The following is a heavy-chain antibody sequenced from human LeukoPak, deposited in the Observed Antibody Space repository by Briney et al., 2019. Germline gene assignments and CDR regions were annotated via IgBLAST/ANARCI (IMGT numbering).Heavy chain of an antibody. CDR3: AKQISRYGDYADY. J-gene: IGHJ4*02. D-gene: IGHD4-17*01. CDR1: GFTFSSYA. Sequence: GGSLRLSCAASGFTFSSYAMSWVRQAPGQGLEWVSAISGSGGSTYYADSGTGRFTISRANSTNTLYLQMHSLRAQATAVYYCAKQISRYGDYADYWGQGTLVTVSS. CDR2: ISGSGGST. V-gene: IGHV3-23*01.